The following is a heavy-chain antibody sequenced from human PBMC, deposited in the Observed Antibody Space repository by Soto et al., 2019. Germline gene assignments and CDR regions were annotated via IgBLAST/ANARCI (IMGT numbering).Heavy chain of an antibody. CDR3: ASWLQLVYYFDY. CDR2: IYYSGST. J-gene: IGHJ4*02. Sequence: QLQLQESGPGLVKPSETLSLTCTVSGGSISSSSYYWGWILQPPGKGLEWIGSIYYSGSTYYNPSLKSRVTISVDTSKNQFSLKLSSVTAADTAVYYCASWLQLVYYFDYWGQGTLVTVSS. CDR1: GGSISSSSYY. D-gene: IGHD6-13*01. V-gene: IGHV4-39*01.